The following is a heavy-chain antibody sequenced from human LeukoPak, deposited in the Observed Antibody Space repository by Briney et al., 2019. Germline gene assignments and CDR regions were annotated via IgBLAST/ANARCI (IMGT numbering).Heavy chain of an antibody. CDR3: ARPRSYSYGNYYFDY. J-gene: IGHJ4*02. CDR1: GGSISSGSYY. CDR2: IYTSGST. Sequence: SETLSLTCTVSGGSISSGSYYWSWIRQPAGKGLEWIGRIYTSGSTNYNPSLKSRVTISVDTSKNQFSLKLSSVTAADTAVYYCARPRSYSYGNYYFDYWGQGTLVTVSS. D-gene: IGHD5-18*01. V-gene: IGHV4-61*02.